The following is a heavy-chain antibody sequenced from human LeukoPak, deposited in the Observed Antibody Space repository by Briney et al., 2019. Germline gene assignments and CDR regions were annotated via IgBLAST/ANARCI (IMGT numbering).Heavy chain of an antibody. D-gene: IGHD3-10*02. Sequence: GGSLRLSCAASGFIFNTYVMHWVRQAPGKGLEWLAFIRYDGSNKNYADSVKGRFTISRDNTKNSLYLQMNSLRAEDTAVYYCAELGITMIGGVWGKGTTVTISS. CDR1: GFIFNTYV. CDR3: AELGITMIGGV. V-gene: IGHV3-30*02. J-gene: IGHJ6*04. CDR2: IRYDGSNK.